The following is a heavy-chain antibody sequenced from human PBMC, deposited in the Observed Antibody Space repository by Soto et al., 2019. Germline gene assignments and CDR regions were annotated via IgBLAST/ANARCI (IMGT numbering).Heavy chain of an antibody. D-gene: IGHD3-10*01. CDR2: INASGGNT. J-gene: IGHJ6*02. CDR1: GFSFSTYA. V-gene: IGHV3-23*01. Sequence: VQLLESGGGLVQPGGYLRLSCAASGFSFSTYAMTWVRQAPGKGLEWISTINASGGNTYYANSVKGRFTISRDRSNNTVFLQMTSLRGDDTAKYYCVKDESRWGSGEPIMDVWGPGTTVTVSS. CDR3: VKDESRWGSGEPIMDV.